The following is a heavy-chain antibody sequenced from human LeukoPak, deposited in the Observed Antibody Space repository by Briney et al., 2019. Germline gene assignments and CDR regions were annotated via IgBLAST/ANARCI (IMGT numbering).Heavy chain of an antibody. CDR3: ARHTTNFMTPGPGVAFDI. J-gene: IGHJ3*02. CDR1: GDSVSSNSDA. V-gene: IGHV6-1*01. Sequence: SQTLSLTCAISGDSVSSNSDAWNWIRQSPSRGLEWLGRTYYRSKWYNDYAVSVKSRIIINPDTSKNQFSLKLSSVTAADTAVYYCARHTTNFMTPGPGVAFDIWGQGTMVTVSS. D-gene: IGHD2/OR15-2a*01. CDR2: TYYRSKWYN.